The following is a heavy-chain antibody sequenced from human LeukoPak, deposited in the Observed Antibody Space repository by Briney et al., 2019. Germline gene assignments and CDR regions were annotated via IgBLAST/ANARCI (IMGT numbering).Heavy chain of an antibody. J-gene: IGHJ4*02. V-gene: IGHV3-53*01. Sequence: GGSLRLSCTASGLTVSSNYMSWVRQAPGKGLEWVSVIYADGSTYYADSVKGRFTISRDNSKNTLYIQMTSLRADDTAVYYCARGHTNSWPFDYWGQGALVTVSS. CDR3: ARGHTNSWPFDY. D-gene: IGHD6-13*01. CDR2: IYADGST. CDR1: GLTVSSNY.